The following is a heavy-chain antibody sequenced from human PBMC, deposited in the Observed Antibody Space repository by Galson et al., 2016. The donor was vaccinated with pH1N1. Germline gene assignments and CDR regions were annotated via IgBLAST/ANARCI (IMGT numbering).Heavy chain of an antibody. Sequence: PALVKPTQTLTLTCTFSGFSLSTSGVDVGWIRQPPGKALEWLALIYWNDDKRYSPSLKSRLTITKDTSKNQVVLTMTNMDPVDTATYYCAHSLYGDYVGWFDPWGQGTLVTVSS. V-gene: IGHV2-5*01. CDR1: GFSLSTSGVD. D-gene: IGHD4-17*01. J-gene: IGHJ5*02. CDR2: IYWNDDK. CDR3: AHSLYGDYVGWFDP.